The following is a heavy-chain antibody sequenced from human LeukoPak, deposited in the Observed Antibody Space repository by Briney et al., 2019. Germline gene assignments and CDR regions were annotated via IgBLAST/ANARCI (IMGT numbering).Heavy chain of an antibody. CDR3: ARTEESGYSYGYFGYYYYMDV. J-gene: IGHJ6*03. V-gene: IGHV4-59*01. D-gene: IGHD5-18*01. Sequence: NLSETLSLTCTVSGGSISSYYWSWIRQPPGKGLEYIGYIYYSGSTNYNPSLKSRVTISVDTSKNQFSLKLSSVTAADTAVYYCARTEESGYSYGYFGYYYYMDVWGKGTTVTVSS. CDR1: GGSISSYY. CDR2: IYYSGST.